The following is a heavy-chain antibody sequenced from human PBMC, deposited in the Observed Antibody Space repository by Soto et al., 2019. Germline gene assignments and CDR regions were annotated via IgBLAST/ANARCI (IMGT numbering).Heavy chain of an antibody. CDR1: GYTVTSYG. V-gene: IGHV1-18*01. CDR2: ISAYNGNT. Sequence: SVKVSCKASGYTVTSYGISGVRQAPGQGLEWMGWISAYNGNTNYAQKLQGRVTMTTDTSTSTAYMELKSLRTDDTAVYYGARVKQRIVVVSAAFDYWGQGTLVTVSS. CDR3: ARVKQRIVVVSAAFDY. J-gene: IGHJ4*02. D-gene: IGHD2-2*01.